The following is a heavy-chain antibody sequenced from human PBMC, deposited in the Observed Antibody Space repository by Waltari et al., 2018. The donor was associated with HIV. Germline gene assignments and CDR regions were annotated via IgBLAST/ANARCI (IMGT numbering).Heavy chain of an antibody. Sequence: EQLLEPGGGWVKPGGSFRLSYPASGFTINDAWMGWVRQAPGGGLGWIGRHERKTDGGKTDYAAAVKVRFAMSGDDLKNILYLEMRSLRPEDTGVYSCATVGGGTRDFWGQGTLVTVSS. D-gene: IGHD1-26*01. V-gene: IGHV3-15*04. J-gene: IGHJ1*01. CDR1: GFTINDAW. CDR3: ATVGGGTRDF. CDR2: HERKTDGGKT.